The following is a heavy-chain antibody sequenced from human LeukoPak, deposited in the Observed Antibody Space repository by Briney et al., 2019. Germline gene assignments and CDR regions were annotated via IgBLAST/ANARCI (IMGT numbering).Heavy chain of an antibody. Sequence: KTGGSLRLSCAASGFNFTYAWMSWVRQAPGKGLEWVGRIKSKTDGGTTDSAAPVKGRFTISRDDSKNTLYLQMNSLKTEDTAVYYCTTDDMVRGVPYYFDYWGQGTLVTVSS. V-gene: IGHV3-15*01. J-gene: IGHJ4*02. CDR1: GFNFTYAW. CDR2: IKSKTDGGTT. D-gene: IGHD3-10*01. CDR3: TTDDMVRGVPYYFDY.